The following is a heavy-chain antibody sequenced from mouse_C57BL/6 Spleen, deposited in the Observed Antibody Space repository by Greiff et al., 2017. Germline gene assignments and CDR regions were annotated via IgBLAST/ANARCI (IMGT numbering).Heavy chain of an antibody. J-gene: IGHJ1*03. CDR1: GYTFTSYW. V-gene: IGHV1-69*01. CDR2: IDPSDSYT. CDR3: ARNYGNSWYFGG. D-gene: IGHD2-1*01. Sequence: QVQLKQPGAELVMPGASVKLSCKASGYTFTSYWMHWVKQRPGQGLEWIGEIDPSDSYTNYNQKFKGKSTLTVDTSSSTAYMQLSSLTSEDSAVYYCARNYGNSWYFGGWGTGTTVTVSS.